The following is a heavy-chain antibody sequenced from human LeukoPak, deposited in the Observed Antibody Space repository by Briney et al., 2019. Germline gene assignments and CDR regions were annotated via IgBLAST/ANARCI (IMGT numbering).Heavy chain of an antibody. CDR3: ARGRATEVPHYYDYFMDV. Sequence: GESLTLSCKISGFTLSNYWMHWVRHAPGETLVWVASSNGVGSNTHYADSVRGRFTISRDNGNNILSLHMNGLRADDAAVYFCARGRATEVPHYYDYFMDVWGTGTTVIVSS. V-gene: IGHV3-74*01. D-gene: IGHD1-14*01. CDR1: GFTLSNYW. CDR2: SNGVGSNT. J-gene: IGHJ6*03.